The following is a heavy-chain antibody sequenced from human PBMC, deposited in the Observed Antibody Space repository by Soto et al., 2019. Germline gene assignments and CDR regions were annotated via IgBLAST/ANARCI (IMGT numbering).Heavy chain of an antibody. CDR3: ARIPRYSYPTSDPLDN. CDR1: GGTFNTYT. D-gene: IGHD2-15*01. J-gene: IGHJ4*02. V-gene: IGHV1-69*01. CDR2: ILPIMGSV. Sequence: QVNLVQSGSEVKKPGSSVTVSCKASGGTFNTYTFSWVRQAPGQGLEWMGSILPIMGSVNYAHDFRGRLSITADPSTTTAYMELTSLTSHDTAIYYCARIPRYSYPTSDPLDNWGQGTLVTVSS.